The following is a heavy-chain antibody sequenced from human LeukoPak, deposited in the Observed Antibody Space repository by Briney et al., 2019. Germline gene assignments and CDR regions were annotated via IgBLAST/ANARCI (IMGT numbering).Heavy chain of an antibody. V-gene: IGHV1-18*01. D-gene: IGHD3-22*01. J-gene: IGHJ5*02. Sequence: ASVTVSFKASGYTFTNYGISWVRQAPGQGLEWMGWISAYNGNTNYAQKLQGRVTMTTDTSTSTAYMELRSLRSDDTAVYYCARISVVRVHYDSSGYLFDPWGQGTLVTVSS. CDR2: ISAYNGNT. CDR3: ARISVVRVHYDSSGYLFDP. CDR1: GYTFTNYG.